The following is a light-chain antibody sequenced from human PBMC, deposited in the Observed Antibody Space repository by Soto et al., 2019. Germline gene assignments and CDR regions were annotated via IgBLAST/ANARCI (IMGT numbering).Light chain of an antibody. V-gene: IGKV1-33*01. J-gene: IGKJ1*01. CDR2: DSS. CDR3: PQYDKLPWT. Sequence: DIQMTQSPSSLSASVGDRVTITCQASQDISNYLNWYQQKPGKAPKLLIYDSSNLETGVPSRFSGSGSGTDFTFTISSLQPEDIATYYCPQYDKLPWTFGQGTKVEIK. CDR1: QDISNY.